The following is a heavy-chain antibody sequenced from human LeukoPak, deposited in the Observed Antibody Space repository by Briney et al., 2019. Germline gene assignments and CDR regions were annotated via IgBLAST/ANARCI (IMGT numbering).Heavy chain of an antibody. CDR3: ARDHFSGYDKELFDY. CDR1: GYTFTSYG. Sequence: ASVKVSCKASGYTFTSYGISWVRQAPGQGLEWMGWISAYNGNTNYAQKLQGRVTMTTDTSTSTAYMELRSLRSDDTAVYYCARDHFSGYDKELFDYWGQGTLVTVSS. D-gene: IGHD3-22*01. CDR2: ISAYNGNT. V-gene: IGHV1-18*01. J-gene: IGHJ4*02.